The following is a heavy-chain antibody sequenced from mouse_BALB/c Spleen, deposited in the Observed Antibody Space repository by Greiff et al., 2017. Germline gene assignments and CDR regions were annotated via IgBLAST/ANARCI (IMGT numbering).Heavy chain of an antibody. CDR3: TRDQG. J-gene: IGHJ3*01. V-gene: IGHV5-6-4*01. D-gene: IGHD3-2*02. CDR1: GFTFSSYT. Sequence: EVHLVESGGGLVKPGGSLKLSCAASGFTFSSYTMSWVRQTPEKRLEWVATISSGGSYTYYPDSVKGRFTISRDNAKNTLYLQMSSLKSEDTAMYYCTRDQGWGQGTLVTVSA. CDR2: ISSGGSYT.